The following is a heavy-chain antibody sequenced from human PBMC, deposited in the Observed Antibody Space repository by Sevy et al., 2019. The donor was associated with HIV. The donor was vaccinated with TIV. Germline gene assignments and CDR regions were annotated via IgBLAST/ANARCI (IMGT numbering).Heavy chain of an antibody. J-gene: IGHJ6*02. D-gene: IGHD6-6*01. CDR2: IKQDGSEK. CDR3: ARGGIIAARPDGGDYYYYGMDV. V-gene: IGHV3-7*01. Sequence: GGSLRLSCAASGFTFSSYWMSWVRQAPGKGLEWVANIKQDGSEKYYVDSVKGRFTISRDNAKNSLYLQMNSLRAEDTAVYYCARGGIIAARPDGGDYYYYGMDVWGQGTTVTVSS. CDR1: GFTFSSYW.